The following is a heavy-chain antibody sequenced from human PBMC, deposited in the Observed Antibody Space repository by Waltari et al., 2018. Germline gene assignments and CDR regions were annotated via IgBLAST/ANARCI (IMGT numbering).Heavy chain of an antibody. Sequence: QVQLVQSGAEVKKPGSAVKVSCKASGGTFSSHAISWVRPPPGQGLQWMGGIIPIFGTANYAQKFQGRVTITADESTSTAYMELSSLRSEDTAVYYCARDGGAYCSSTSCYGAYWGQGTLVTVSS. V-gene: IGHV1-69*01. J-gene: IGHJ4*02. CDR3: ARDGGAYCSSTSCYGAY. CDR1: GGTFSSHA. D-gene: IGHD2-2*01. CDR2: IIPIFGTA.